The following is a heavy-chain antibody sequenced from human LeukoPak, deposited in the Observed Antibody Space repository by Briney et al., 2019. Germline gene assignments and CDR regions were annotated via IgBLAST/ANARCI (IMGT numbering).Heavy chain of an antibody. V-gene: IGHV3-7*01. CDR3: ASQVRGKVREDY. J-gene: IGHJ4*02. CDR2: IKQDGSEK. D-gene: IGHD3-10*01. CDR1: GFTFSSYW. Sequence: GGSLRLSCAASGFTFSSYWMSWVRQAPGKGLEWVANIKQDGSEKYYVDSVKGRFTISRDNAKNSLHLQMNSLRAEDTAVYYCASQVRGKVREDYWGQGTLVTVSS.